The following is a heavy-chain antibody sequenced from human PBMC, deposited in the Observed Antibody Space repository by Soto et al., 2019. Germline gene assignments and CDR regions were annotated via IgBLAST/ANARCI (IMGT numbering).Heavy chain of an antibody. CDR2: ISGSGGST. V-gene: IGHV3-23*01. Sequence: GGSLRLSCAASGFTFSSYAMSWVRQAPGKGLEWVSAISGSGGSTYYADSVKGRFTISRDNSKNTLYLQMNSLRAEDTAVYYCAKDRSSKRIATYWYFDLWGRGTLVTVSS. CDR3: AKDRSSKRIATYWYFDL. J-gene: IGHJ2*01. D-gene: IGHD6-13*01. CDR1: GFTFSSYA.